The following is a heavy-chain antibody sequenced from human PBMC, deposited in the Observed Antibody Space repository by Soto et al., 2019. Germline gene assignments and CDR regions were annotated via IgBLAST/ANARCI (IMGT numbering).Heavy chain of an antibody. J-gene: IGHJ4*02. Sequence: QVQLVQSGAEEKKPGASVKVSCKASGYTFTSYAMHWVRQAPGQRLEWMGWINAGNGNTKYSQKFQGRVTITRDTSASTAYMELSSLRSEDTAVYYCAGGTIFGVVMDFDYWGQGTLVTVSS. D-gene: IGHD3-3*01. V-gene: IGHV1-3*05. CDR3: AGGTIFGVVMDFDY. CDR1: GYTFTSYA. CDR2: INAGNGNT.